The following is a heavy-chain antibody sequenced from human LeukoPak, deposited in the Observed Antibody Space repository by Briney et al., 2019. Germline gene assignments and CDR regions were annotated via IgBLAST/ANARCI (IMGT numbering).Heavy chain of an antibody. CDR3: AKDLLVWWELPYFDY. J-gene: IGHJ4*02. V-gene: IGHV3-23*01. Sequence: PGGALRLSCAASGFTFSTYGMSWVRQAPGKGLEWVSSISNGGGSTYFADSVKGRSIISRDNSQNTLSLQMNSLRAEDTAVYYCAKDLLVWWELPYFDYWGQGTLVTVSS. CDR1: GFTFSTYG. CDR2: ISNGGGST. D-gene: IGHD1-26*01.